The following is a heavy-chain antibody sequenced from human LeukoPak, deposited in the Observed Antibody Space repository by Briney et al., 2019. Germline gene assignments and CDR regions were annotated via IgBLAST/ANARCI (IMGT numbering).Heavy chain of an antibody. Sequence: SETLSLTCAVYGGSFSGYYWSWIRQPPGKGLEWIGEINHSGSTNYNPSLKSRVTISVDTSKNQFSLKLSSVTAADTAVYYCGRSSSSALDYWGQGTLVTVSS. D-gene: IGHD6-6*01. CDR2: INHSGST. V-gene: IGHV4-34*01. CDR3: GRSSSSALDY. J-gene: IGHJ4*02. CDR1: GGSFSGYY.